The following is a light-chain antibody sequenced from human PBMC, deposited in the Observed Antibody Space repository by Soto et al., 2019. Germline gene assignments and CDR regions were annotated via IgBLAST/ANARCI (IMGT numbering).Light chain of an antibody. CDR2: ASS. CDR1: SSDVGSYNY. Sequence: ALTQPASVSGSPGQSITISCTGTSSDVGSYNYVSWYQQHPGKAPRLMIYASSNRPSGVSHRFSGSRSGNTASLTISGLQAEDEADYFCSSYTSGSTLYVFGSGTKV. V-gene: IGLV2-14*01. CDR3: SSYTSGSTLYV. J-gene: IGLJ1*01.